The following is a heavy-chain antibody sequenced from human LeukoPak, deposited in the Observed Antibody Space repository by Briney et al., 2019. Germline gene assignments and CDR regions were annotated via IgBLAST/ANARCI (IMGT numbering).Heavy chain of an antibody. CDR2: INPNSGGA. Sequence: GASVKVSCKASGYTFTGYYMHWVRQAPGQGLEWMGWINPNSGGANYAQKFQGRVTMTRDTSISTAYMELSRLRSDDTAVYYCARDNTGCSSTSCYWPIGGRGAFDIWGQGTMVTVSS. V-gene: IGHV1-2*02. J-gene: IGHJ3*02. D-gene: IGHD2-2*01. CDR1: GYTFTGYY. CDR3: ARDNTGCSSTSCYWPIGGRGAFDI.